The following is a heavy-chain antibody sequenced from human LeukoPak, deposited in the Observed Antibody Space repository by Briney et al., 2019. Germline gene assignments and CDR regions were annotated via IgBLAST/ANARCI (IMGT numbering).Heavy chain of an antibody. D-gene: IGHD2-21*02. CDR3: ARHPNQYCGGDCYSRWFDP. Sequence: PSETLSLTCTVSGGSISSYYWSWIRQPPGKALEWVGFISYTGSTNYNPSLKSRVTISVDTSKKQFYLKLTSVTAADAAVYYCARHPNQYCGGDCYSRWFDPWGQGTLVTVSS. V-gene: IGHV4-59*08. CDR2: ISYTGST. CDR1: GGSISSYY. J-gene: IGHJ5*02.